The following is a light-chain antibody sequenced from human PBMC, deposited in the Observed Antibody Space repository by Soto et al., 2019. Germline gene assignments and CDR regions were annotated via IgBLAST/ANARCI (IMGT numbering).Light chain of an antibody. CDR1: QSVSSSY. J-gene: IGKJ1*01. Sequence: EIVLTQSPGTLSLSPGERATLSCRASQSVSSSYLAWYQQKPGQAPRLLIYVASSRATGIPDRFSGSGSGTDFTLTISRLEPEDFAVNYCQQYGSSPPTFGQGTKV. CDR2: VAS. V-gene: IGKV3-20*01. CDR3: QQYGSSPPT.